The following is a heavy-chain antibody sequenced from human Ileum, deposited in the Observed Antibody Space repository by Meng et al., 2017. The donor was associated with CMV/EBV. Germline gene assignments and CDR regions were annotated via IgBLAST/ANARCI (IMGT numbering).Heavy chain of an antibody. V-gene: IGHV3-48*03. CDR3: AREDAIAPW. J-gene: IGHJ4*02. CDR2: ISSGGTTI. CDR1: GFTFRSYE. D-gene: IGHD6-13*01. Sequence: GGSLRLSCAASGFTFRSYEMNWVRQAPGKGLEWVSYISSGGTTIYYADSVKGRFTISRDNAKNSLYLQMNSLRVEDTAVYYCAREDAIAPWWGQGTLVTVSS.